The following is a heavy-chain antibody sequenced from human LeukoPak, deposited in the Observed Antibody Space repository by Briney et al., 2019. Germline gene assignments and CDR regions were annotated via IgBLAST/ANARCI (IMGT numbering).Heavy chain of an antibody. Sequence: GGCLRLSCAASGFTFDDYAMHWVRQAPGKGLEWVSGISWNSGSIGYADSVKGRFTISRDNAKNSLYLQMNSLRAEDTALYYCAKDHLAYSSGWYGAFDIWGQGTMVTVSS. V-gene: IGHV3-9*01. CDR2: ISWNSGSI. CDR1: GFTFDDYA. D-gene: IGHD6-19*01. CDR3: AKDHLAYSSGWYGAFDI. J-gene: IGHJ3*02.